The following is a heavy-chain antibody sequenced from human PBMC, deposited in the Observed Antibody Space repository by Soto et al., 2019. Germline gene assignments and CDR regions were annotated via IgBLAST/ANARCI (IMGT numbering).Heavy chain of an antibody. CDR2: ISYDGSNK. V-gene: IGHV3-30-3*01. CDR1: GFTFSSYA. Sequence: PGGSLRLSCAASGFTFSSYAMHWVRQAPGKGLEWVAVISYDGSNKYYADSVKGRFTISRDNSKNTLYLQMNSLRAEDTAVYYCARGGQPGDDYWGQGTLVTVSS. D-gene: IGHD3-10*01. J-gene: IGHJ4*02. CDR3: ARGGQPGDDY.